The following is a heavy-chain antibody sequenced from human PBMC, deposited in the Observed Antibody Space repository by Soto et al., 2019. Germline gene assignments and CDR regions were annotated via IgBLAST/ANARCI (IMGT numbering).Heavy chain of an antibody. CDR3: ARVSSSSLFDY. V-gene: IGHV3-11*01. CDR2: IGSSGSPI. J-gene: IGHJ4*02. Sequence: VHLVDSGGGLVKPGGSLRLSCAASGFTFSDYFMTWIRQAPGKGLEWVSYIGSSGSPIYYVDSVKGRFTISRDNAKDSLYLDMNSLRDEDTAVYCRARVSSSSLFDYWGQGTLVTVPS. CDR1: GFTFSDYF. D-gene: IGHD6-6*01.